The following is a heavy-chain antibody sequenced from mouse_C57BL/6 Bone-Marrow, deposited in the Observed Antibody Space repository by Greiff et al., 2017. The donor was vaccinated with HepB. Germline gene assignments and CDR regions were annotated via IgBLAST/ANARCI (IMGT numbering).Heavy chain of an antibody. Sequence: EVKLVESGGGLVQPGGSMKLSCVASGFTFSNYWMNWVRQSPEKGLEWVAQIRLKSDNYATHYAESVKGKFTISRDDSKSSVYLQMNNLRAEDTGIYYCTGDITTVVGYFDYWGQGTTLTVSS. V-gene: IGHV6-3*01. CDR2: IRLKSDNYAT. CDR3: TGDITTVVGYFDY. J-gene: IGHJ2*01. CDR1: GFTFSNYW. D-gene: IGHD1-1*01.